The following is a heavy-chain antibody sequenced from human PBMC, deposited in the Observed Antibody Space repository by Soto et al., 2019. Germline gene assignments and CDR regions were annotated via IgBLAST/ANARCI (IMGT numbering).Heavy chain of an antibody. V-gene: IGHV4-59*08. J-gene: IGHJ6*02. CDR2: IMYSGYS. CDR1: GDSLTNYY. CDR3: ARHGFGPLHGLVDV. D-gene: IGHD3-10*01. Sequence: SETLSLTCTVSGDSLTNYYCSWFRQPPGKGLEWIGYIMYSGYSAYNLSLKRRVTMSMDTSKTQFSLMLESVTATDTAVYYCARHGFGPLHGLVDVWGQGTSVTVSS.